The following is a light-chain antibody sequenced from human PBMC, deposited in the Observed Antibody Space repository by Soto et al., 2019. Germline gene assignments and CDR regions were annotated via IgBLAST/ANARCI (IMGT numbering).Light chain of an antibody. CDR2: AAS. J-gene: IGKJ4*01. V-gene: IGKV1-39*01. CDR3: QQSYSTLT. CDR1: QSISSY. Sequence: DIQMTQSPSSLSASVGDRFTITCRASQSISSYLNWYQQKPGKAPKLLIYAASSLQSGVPSRFCGSGSGTDFTLTISSLQPEDFATDYCQQSYSTLTVGGGTKVEIK.